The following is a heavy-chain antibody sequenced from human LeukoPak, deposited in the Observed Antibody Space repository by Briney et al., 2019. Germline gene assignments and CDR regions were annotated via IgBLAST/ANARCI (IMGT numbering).Heavy chain of an antibody. D-gene: IGHD2-21*02. CDR1: GGSISSSNHY. V-gene: IGHV4-39*01. CDR2: IYYSGST. J-gene: IGHJ4*02. CDR3: ARQTSMVTMYYFDQ. Sequence: SETLSLTCIVSGGSISSSNHYWGWIRQPPGKGLEWIASIYYSGSTYSNPSLKSRVTMSVDTSKNQFSLKLYSVTAADTAMYYCARQTSMVTMYYFDQWGQGTLVTVSS.